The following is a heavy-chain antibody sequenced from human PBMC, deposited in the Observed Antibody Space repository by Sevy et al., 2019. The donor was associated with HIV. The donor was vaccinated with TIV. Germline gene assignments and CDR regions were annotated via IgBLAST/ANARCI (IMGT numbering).Heavy chain of an antibody. D-gene: IGHD2-21*01. V-gene: IGHV4-30-2*01. CDR2: IYHSGST. Sequence: SETLSLTCAVSGGSISSGGYSWSWIRQPPGKGLEWIGYIYHSGSTYYNPSLKSRVTISVDRSKNQFSLKLSSMTAADTAVYYCAREVVIGYYFDYWGQGTLVTVSS. CDR1: GGSISSGGYS. CDR3: AREVVIGYYFDY. J-gene: IGHJ4*02.